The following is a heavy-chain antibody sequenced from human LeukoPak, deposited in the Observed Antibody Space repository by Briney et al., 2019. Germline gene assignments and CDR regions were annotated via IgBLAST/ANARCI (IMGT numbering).Heavy chain of an antibody. D-gene: IGHD5-24*01. CDR3: ARDHEGDGYQYFDY. CDR1: GYTFTSYA. CDR2: INAGNGNT. J-gene: IGHJ4*02. Sequence: GASVKVSCKASGYTFTSYAMHWVRQAPGQRLEWMGWINAGNGNTKYSQKFQGRVTITRDTSASTAYMELGSLRSEDTAVYYCARDHEGDGYQYFDYWGQGTLVTVSS. V-gene: IGHV1-3*01.